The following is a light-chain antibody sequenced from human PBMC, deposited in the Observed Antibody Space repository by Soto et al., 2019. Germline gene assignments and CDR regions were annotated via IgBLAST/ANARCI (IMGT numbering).Light chain of an antibody. Sequence: QSALTQPRSVSGSPGQSVTISCTGTSSDVGGYNFVSWYQHPPGKAPKLMLYDVTNRPSGVPDRFSGSKSDNTASLTISGLQAEDEADYYCCSYAGSDTYVFGTGTKPPS. CDR3: CSYAGSDTYV. CDR2: DVT. V-gene: IGLV2-11*01. J-gene: IGLJ1*01. CDR1: SSDVGGYNF.